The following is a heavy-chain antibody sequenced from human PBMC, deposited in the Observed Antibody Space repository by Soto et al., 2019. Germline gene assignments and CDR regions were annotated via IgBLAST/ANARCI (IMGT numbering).Heavy chain of an antibody. D-gene: IGHD3-3*01. Sequence: PGGSLRLSCAASGFTFSDYYMSWIRQAPGKGLEWVSYISSSSSYTNYADSVKGRFTISRDNAKNSLYLQMNSLRAEDTAVYYCARDRITIFGVVITMFDYWGQGTLVTVSS. CDR2: ISSSSSYT. CDR1: GFTFSDYY. CDR3: ARDRITIFGVVITMFDY. V-gene: IGHV3-11*06. J-gene: IGHJ4*02.